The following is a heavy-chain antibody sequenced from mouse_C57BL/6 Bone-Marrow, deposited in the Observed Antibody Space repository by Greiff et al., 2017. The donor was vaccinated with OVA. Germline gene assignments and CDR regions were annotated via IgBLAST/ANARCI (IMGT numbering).Heavy chain of an antibody. Sequence: EVKLMESGGGLVKPGGSLKLSCAASGFTFSSYAMSWVRQTPEKRLEWVATISAGGSYTYYPDNVKGRFTISRDNAKNNLYLQMSHLKSEDTAMYYCAYDGYYGFAYWGQGTLVTVSA. CDR2: ISAGGSYT. J-gene: IGHJ3*01. D-gene: IGHD2-3*01. CDR1: GFTFSSYA. CDR3: AYDGYYGFAY. V-gene: IGHV5-4*03.